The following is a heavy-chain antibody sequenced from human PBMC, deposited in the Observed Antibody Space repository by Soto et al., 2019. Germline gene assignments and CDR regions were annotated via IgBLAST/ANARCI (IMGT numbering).Heavy chain of an antibody. Sequence: EVPLVESGGGLVQPGGSLRLSCAVSGFSVSSNYMSWVRQAPGKGLDWVSVIYSDGSTYYVDSVKGRFTISRHNFKNTLYLQMVSLRTEDTAVYYCARGGGPFMNSVTTPFDYWGQGTLVTVSS. CDR2: IYSDGST. J-gene: IGHJ4*02. V-gene: IGHV3-53*04. CDR1: GFSVSSNY. D-gene: IGHD4-17*01. CDR3: ARGGGPFMNSVTTPFDY.